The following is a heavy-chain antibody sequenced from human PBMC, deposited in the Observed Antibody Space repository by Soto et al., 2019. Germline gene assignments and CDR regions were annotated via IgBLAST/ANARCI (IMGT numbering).Heavy chain of an antibody. V-gene: IGHV3-23*01. CDR1: GFAFSSYA. D-gene: IGHD6-19*01. Sequence: LRLSCAASGFAFSSYAMSWVRQAPGKGLEWVSGISGSGDSTYYADSVKGRFTISRDNSKNTLYLQMNSLRAEDTAVYYCAKGVPGIAVAGTGYFQHWGQGTLVTVSS. CDR2: ISGSGDST. CDR3: AKGVPGIAVAGTGYFQH. J-gene: IGHJ1*01.